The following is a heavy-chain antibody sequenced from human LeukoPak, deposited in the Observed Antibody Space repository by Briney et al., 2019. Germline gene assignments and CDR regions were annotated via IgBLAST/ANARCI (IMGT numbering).Heavy chain of an antibody. J-gene: IGHJ6*04. CDR2: IIPIFDTA. D-gene: IGHD3-10*01. Sequence: SVKVSCKASGGTFSIYAISWVRQAPGQGLEWMGGIIPIFDTANYAQKFQGRVTITADKSTSTAYMELSSLRSEDTAVYYCARCSGSYYYYYGMDVWGKGTTVTASS. V-gene: IGHV1-69*06. CDR1: GGTFSIYA. CDR3: ARCSGSYYYYYGMDV.